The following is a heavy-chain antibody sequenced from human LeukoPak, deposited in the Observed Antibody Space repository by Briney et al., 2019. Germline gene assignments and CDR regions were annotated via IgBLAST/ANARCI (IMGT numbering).Heavy chain of an antibody. CDR1: GGSISSGGYY. CDR2: IYYSGST. J-gene: IGHJ4*02. V-gene: IGHV4-31*03. CDR3: AREGALYGFDY. Sequence: SETLSLTCTVSGGSISSGGYYWSWIRQHPGKGLEWIGYIYYSGSTYYNPSLKSRVTISVDTSKNQFSLKLSSVTAADTAVYYCAREGALYGFDYWGQGTLVTVSS. D-gene: IGHD2-2*02.